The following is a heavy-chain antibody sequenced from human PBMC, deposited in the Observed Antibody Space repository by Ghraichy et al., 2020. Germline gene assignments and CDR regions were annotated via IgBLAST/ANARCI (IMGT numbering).Heavy chain of an antibody. J-gene: IGHJ6*03. V-gene: IGHV4-59*01. CDR1: GGSISSYY. D-gene: IGHD6-13*01. Sequence: GSLRLSCTVSGGSISSYYWSWIRQPPGKGLEWIGYIYYSGSTNYNPSLKSRVTISVDTFKNQFSLKLSSVTAADTAVYYCAREAAAVDYYYYYMDVWGKGTTVTVSS. CDR2: IYYSGST. CDR3: AREAAAVDYYYYYMDV.